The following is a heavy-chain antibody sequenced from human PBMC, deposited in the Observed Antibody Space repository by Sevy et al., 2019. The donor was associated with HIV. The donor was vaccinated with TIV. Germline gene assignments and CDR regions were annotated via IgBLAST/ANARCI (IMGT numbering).Heavy chain of an antibody. CDR1: GYTLTQLS. CDR3: ATTKDYYDSSGSPFDY. D-gene: IGHD3-22*01. J-gene: IGHJ4*02. Sequence: ASVKVSCKVSGYTLTQLSMHWVRHAPGEGLEWMGGFDPEDRETLYAQKFQGRVTMTEDTSTDTAYMELRSLRSEDTAVYYCATTKDYYDSSGSPFDYWGQGTLVTVSS. CDR2: FDPEDRET. V-gene: IGHV1-24*01.